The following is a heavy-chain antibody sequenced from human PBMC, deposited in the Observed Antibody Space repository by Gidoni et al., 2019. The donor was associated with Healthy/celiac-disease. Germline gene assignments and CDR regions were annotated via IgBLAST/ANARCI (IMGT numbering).Heavy chain of an antibody. D-gene: IGHD2-2*01. CDR2: ITAGNGNT. CDR3: AREMVIVPAAAFEY. CDR1: GYSFTGYA. Sequence: QVPLVQSGAEVKKPGASVTVSCNPSGYSFTGYAVHWVRQAPGQRLEWMGWITAGNGNTKYAQKFQGRVTITGDTSASTVYMELSSLRSEDTAVYYCAREMVIVPAAAFEYWGQGTLVTVSS. J-gene: IGHJ4*02. V-gene: IGHV1-3*01.